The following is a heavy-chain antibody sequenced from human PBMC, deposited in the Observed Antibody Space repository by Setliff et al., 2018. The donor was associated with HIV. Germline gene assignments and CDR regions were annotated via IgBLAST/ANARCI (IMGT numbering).Heavy chain of an antibody. J-gene: IGHJ4*02. V-gene: IGHV3-74*01. D-gene: IGHD5-18*01. Sequence: GGSLRLSCVASGFTIDNHWMHWVRQAPGKGLVWVSRINNDGSDTAYADSVKGRFTISRDNAKNSLYLQMNSLRAEDTAVYYCASRGTAMAYFDYWGQGTLVTVSS. CDR3: ASRGTAMAYFDY. CDR2: INNDGSDT. CDR1: GFTIDNHW.